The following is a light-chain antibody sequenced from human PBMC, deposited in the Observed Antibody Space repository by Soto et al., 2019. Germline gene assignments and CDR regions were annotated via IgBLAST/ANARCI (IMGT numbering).Light chain of an antibody. Sequence: QSVLTQPPSVSAAPGQTVTISCSGSRSNLGNNYVSWYQQLPRTAPKLLIFDNKQRPSGIPDRFSGTKSGTSATLGITGLQTGDEAGYFCGTWDSDLNAVVFGGGTKLTVL. CDR3: GTWDSDLNAVV. V-gene: IGLV1-51*01. CDR2: DNK. CDR1: RSNLGNNY. J-gene: IGLJ2*01.